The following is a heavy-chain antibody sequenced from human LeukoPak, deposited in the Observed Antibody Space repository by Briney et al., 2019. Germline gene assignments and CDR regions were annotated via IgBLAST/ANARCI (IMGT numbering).Heavy chain of an antibody. J-gene: IGHJ4*02. CDR2: MSPNSGNT. D-gene: IGHD7-27*01. Sequence: GASVKVSCKASGYTFTSYYMHWVRQATGQGPEWMGWMSPNSGNTGYAQKFQGRVTMTRSTSMSTAYMELSSLRSEDTAEYYCARGPPNWGYDYWGQGTLVTVSS. CDR1: GYTFTSYY. CDR3: ARGPPNWGYDY. V-gene: IGHV1-8*02.